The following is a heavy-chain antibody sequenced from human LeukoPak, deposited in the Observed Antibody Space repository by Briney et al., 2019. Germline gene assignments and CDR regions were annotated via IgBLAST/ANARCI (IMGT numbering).Heavy chain of an antibody. V-gene: IGHV3-23*01. D-gene: IGHD3-22*01. Sequence: GGSLRLSCPASGFIFSDHAMNWVRQAPGKGLEWVSPISGSGGSTYYADSVKGRFTISRDNSKNTLYLQMNSLRVEDTAVYYCARRHDSSGYYYFDYWGQGTLVTVSS. CDR1: GFIFSDHA. J-gene: IGHJ4*02. CDR2: ISGSGGST. CDR3: ARRHDSSGYYYFDY.